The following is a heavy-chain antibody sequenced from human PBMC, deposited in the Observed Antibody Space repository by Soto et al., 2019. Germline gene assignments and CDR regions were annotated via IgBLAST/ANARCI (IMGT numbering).Heavy chain of an antibody. J-gene: IGHJ5*02. V-gene: IGHV4-31*03. CDR2: IYYSGST. CDR1: GGSISSGGYY. Sequence: QVQLQGSGPGLVKPSQTLSLTCTVSGGSISSGGYYWSWIRQHPGKGLEWIGYIYYSGSTYYNPSLKSRVTISVDTSKNQFSLKLSSVTAADTAVYYCAREPPGDCSGGSCYSGWFDPWGQGTLVTVSS. D-gene: IGHD2-15*01. CDR3: AREPPGDCSGGSCYSGWFDP.